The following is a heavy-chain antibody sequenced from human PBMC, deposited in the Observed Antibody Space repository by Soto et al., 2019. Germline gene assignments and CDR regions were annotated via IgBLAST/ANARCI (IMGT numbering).Heavy chain of an antibody. CDR1: GFTFSSYG. Sequence: GGSLRLSCAASGFTFSSYGMHWVRQAPGKGLEWVAVIWYDGSNKYYADSVKGRFTISRDNSKNTLYLQMNSLRAEDTAVYYCARGVDDYTKYGMDVWGQGTTVTVSS. J-gene: IGHJ6*02. D-gene: IGHD4-4*01. CDR2: IWYDGSNK. V-gene: IGHV3-33*01. CDR3: ARGVDDYTKYGMDV.